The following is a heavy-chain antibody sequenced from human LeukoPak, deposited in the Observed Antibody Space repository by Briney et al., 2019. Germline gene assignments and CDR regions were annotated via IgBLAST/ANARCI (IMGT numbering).Heavy chain of an antibody. V-gene: IGHV1-46*01. D-gene: IGHD5-18*01. CDR3: AREIGPIQLHLWGSAFDY. CDR2: INPSVGST. J-gene: IGHJ4*02. Sequence: ASVKVSCKASGYTFTNYYFHWVRQAPGQGLEWMGIINPSVGSTSYAQKFQGRVTMTRDTSTSTVYMKLSSLRSEDTAVYYCAREIGPIQLHLWGSAFDYWGQGTLVTVSS. CDR1: GYTFTNYY.